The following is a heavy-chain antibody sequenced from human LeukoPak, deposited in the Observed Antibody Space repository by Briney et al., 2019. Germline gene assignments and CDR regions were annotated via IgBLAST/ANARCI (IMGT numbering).Heavy chain of an antibody. V-gene: IGHV4-38-2*02. Sequence: PSETLSLTCTVSGYSISSGYYWGWIRQPPGKGLEWIGSIHHSGSTNYNPSLKSRVTILLDTSKNQFSLKLSSVTAANTAVYYCARAYGGNSQYFQHWGQGTLVTVSS. CDR3: ARAYGGNSQYFQH. CDR2: IHHSGST. CDR1: GYSISSGYY. D-gene: IGHD4-23*01. J-gene: IGHJ1*01.